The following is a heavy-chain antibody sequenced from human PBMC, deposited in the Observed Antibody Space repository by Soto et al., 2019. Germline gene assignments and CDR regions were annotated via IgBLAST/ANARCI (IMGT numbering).Heavy chain of an antibody. V-gene: IGHV3-74*01. CDR2: INGAGSST. CDR3: LVSGNYRFDY. D-gene: IGHD1-26*01. Sequence: LRLSCSASGFAFSSYWMHLVRQAPGKGLVWVSRINGAGSSTSYADSVKGRFTISRDNAKNTLYLQMNSLRGEDTAVYYCLVSGNYRFDYWGQGTLVTVS. CDR1: GFAFSSYW. J-gene: IGHJ4*02.